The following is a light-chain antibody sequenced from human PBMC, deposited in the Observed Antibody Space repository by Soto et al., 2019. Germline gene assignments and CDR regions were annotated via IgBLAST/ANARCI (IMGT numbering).Light chain of an antibody. V-gene: IGKV1-5*03. CDR2: TAS. CDR3: QGCYIFPYT. Sequence: DIQLTQSPSTLSASVGDRVTITCRASQSIGSWLAWYQQTPGQAPKLLIYTASHLHSGVPSRFSGSGFGTEFSLTISSLQPDDFATFYSQGCYIFPYTFGQGTKVEIK. J-gene: IGKJ2*01. CDR1: QSIGSW.